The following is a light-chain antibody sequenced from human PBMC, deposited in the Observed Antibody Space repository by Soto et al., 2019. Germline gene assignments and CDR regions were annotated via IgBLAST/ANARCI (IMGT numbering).Light chain of an antibody. CDR1: KSVSSD. Sequence: IVMTQSPATLSVSPGDRVTLSCRASKSVSSDLAWYQQRPGQAPRHLIYGASTRATGIPARFSGTGSGTEFTLTISSLQSEDFAFYYCQQYNNWPPYTFGQGTKLEIK. CDR2: GAS. CDR3: QQYNNWPPYT. J-gene: IGKJ2*01. V-gene: IGKV3-15*01.